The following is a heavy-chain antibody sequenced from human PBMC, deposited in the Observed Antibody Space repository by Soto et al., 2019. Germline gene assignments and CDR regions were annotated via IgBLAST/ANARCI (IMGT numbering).Heavy chain of an antibody. CDR1: GFTLRTSW. CDR2: INRDGSHK. CDR3: ATKGDALNY. D-gene: IGHD2-21*02. V-gene: IGHV3-7*01. J-gene: IGHJ4*02. Sequence: PGGSLRLSCAASGFTLRTSWMYWVRQAPGKGLEWVANINRDGSHKYYVDSVKGRFTISRDNAENSVFLQMNSLRAEDTAIYYCATKGDALNYWGQGTLVTVSS.